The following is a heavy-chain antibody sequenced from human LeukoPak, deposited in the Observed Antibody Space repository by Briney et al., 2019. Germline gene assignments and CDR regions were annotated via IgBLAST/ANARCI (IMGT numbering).Heavy chain of an antibody. CDR1: GFTFSSYA. V-gene: IGHV3-64*01. CDR2: ISSNGGST. D-gene: IGHD5-24*01. J-gene: IGHJ4*02. CDR3: ARKGDGDGRYDY. Sequence: GGSLRLSCAASGFTFSSYAMHWVRQAPGRRVEYVSAISSNGGSTHYTNSVKGRFTISRDNSKNTLYLQMGSLRAEDMAVYYCARKGDGDGRYDYWGQGTQVTVSS.